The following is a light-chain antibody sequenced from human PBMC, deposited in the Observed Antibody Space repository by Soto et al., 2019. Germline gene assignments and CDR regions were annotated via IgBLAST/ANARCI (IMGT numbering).Light chain of an antibody. J-gene: IGKJ1*01. V-gene: IGKV3-20*01. CDR3: QQYGNTPWT. CDR1: QSVRNDH. Sequence: EIVLTQSPGTLSLSPGERATLSCRASQSVRNDHVAWYQQKTGQAPRLLISRAVTRAIGIPDRFSGSGSGTGFTLTISSLEPEDFALYYCQQYGNTPWTLGQGTKVDIK. CDR2: RAV.